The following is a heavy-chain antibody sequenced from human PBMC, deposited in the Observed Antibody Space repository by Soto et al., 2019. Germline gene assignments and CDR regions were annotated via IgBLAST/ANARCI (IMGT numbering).Heavy chain of an antibody. J-gene: IGHJ4*02. CDR1: GFTFSSYG. CDR3: AKGSTAMTYFDY. Sequence: QVQLVESGGGVVQPGRSLRLSCAASGFTFSSYGMHWVRQAPGKGLEWVAVISYDGSNKYYADSVKGRFTISRDNSKNTLYLRMSSLRAEDTAVYYCAKGSTAMTYFDYWGQGTLVTVSS. V-gene: IGHV3-30*18. D-gene: IGHD5-18*01. CDR2: ISYDGSNK.